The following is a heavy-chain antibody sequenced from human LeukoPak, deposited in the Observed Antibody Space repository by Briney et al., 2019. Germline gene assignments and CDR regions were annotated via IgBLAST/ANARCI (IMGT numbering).Heavy chain of an antibody. Sequence: PGGSLRLSCAASGFTVSSNYMSWVRQAPGKGLEWVSVIYSGGSTYYADSVKGRFTISRDNSKNTLYLQMNSLRAEDTAVYYCARDYGDWYYYDSSGYYLRPPYYFDYWGQGTLVTVSS. D-gene: IGHD3-22*01. CDR2: IYSGGST. V-gene: IGHV3-66*01. CDR1: GFTVSSNY. J-gene: IGHJ4*02. CDR3: ARDYGDWYYYDSSGYYLRPPYYFDY.